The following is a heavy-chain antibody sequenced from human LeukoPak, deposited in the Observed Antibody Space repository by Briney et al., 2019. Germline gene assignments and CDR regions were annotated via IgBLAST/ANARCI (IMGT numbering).Heavy chain of an antibody. CDR2: INPSGGST. Sequence: ASVKVSCKASGYTFTSYYMRWVRQAPGQGLEWMGIINPSGGSTSYAQKFQGRVTMTRDTSTSTVYMELSSLRSEDTAVYYCARAANWGGLDYWGQGTLVTVSS. D-gene: IGHD7-27*01. CDR3: ARAANWGGLDY. J-gene: IGHJ4*02. CDR1: GYTFTSYY. V-gene: IGHV1-46*03.